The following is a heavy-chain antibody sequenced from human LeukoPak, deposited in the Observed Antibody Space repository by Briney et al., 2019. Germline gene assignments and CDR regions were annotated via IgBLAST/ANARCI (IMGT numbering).Heavy chain of an antibody. CDR1: GFTFSSYW. J-gene: IGHJ6*02. CDR3: AKDNGNKLLWFGDPIQGYYYYGMDV. D-gene: IGHD3-10*01. CDR2: ISWNSGSI. Sequence: GGSLRLSCAASGFTFSSYWMHWVRQAPGKGLEWVSGISWNSGSIGYADSVKGRFTISRDNAKNSLYLQMNSLRAEDTALYYCAKDNGNKLLWFGDPIQGYYYYGMDVWGQGTTVTVSS. V-gene: IGHV3-9*01.